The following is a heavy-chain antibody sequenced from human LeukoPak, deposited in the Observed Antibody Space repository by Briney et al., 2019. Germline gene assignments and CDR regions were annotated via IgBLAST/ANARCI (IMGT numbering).Heavy chain of an antibody. CDR3: AADFTYYDSSGYLEYFQH. J-gene: IGHJ1*01. CDR1: GYTFTSYY. Sequence: GASVKVSCKASGYTFTSYYMHWVRQAPGQGLEWMGIINPSGGSTSYAQKFQGRVTMTRDMSTSTAYMELSSLRSEDTAVYYCAADFTYYDSSGYLEYFQHWGQGTLVTVSS. D-gene: IGHD3-22*01. V-gene: IGHV1-46*01. CDR2: INPSGGST.